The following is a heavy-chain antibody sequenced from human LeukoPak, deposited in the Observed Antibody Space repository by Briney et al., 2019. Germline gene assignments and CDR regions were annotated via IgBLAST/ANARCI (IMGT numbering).Heavy chain of an antibody. V-gene: IGHV3-23*01. CDR3: AKDLWVRSIIVTPSWFDP. J-gene: IGHJ5*02. D-gene: IGHD3-10*01. CDR2: ITGSGGNR. Sequence: GGTLRLSCAASGFTFSSHGMNWVRQAPGKGLEWVSGITGSGGNRYYADSVKGWFTISRDNVKNSLYLQMNSLRAEDTAVYYCAKDLWVRSIIVTPSWFDPWGQGTPVTVSS. CDR1: GFTFSSHG.